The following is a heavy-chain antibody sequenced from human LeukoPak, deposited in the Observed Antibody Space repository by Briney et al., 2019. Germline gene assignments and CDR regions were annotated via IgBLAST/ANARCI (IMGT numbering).Heavy chain of an antibody. CDR3: ARVQYGYDY. D-gene: IGHD2-2*01. V-gene: IGHV3-64*01. J-gene: IGHJ4*02. CDR1: GFTFSSYA. Sequence: GGSLRLSCAASGFTFSSYAMHWVRQAPGKGLEYVSAISSNGGSTYYANSAKGRFTISRDNSKNTLYLQMGSLRAEDMAVYYCARVQYGYDYWGQGTLVTVSS. CDR2: ISSNGGST.